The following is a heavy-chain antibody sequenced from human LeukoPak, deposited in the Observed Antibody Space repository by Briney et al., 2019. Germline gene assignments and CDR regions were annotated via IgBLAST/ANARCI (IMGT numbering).Heavy chain of an antibody. J-gene: IGHJ6*03. V-gene: IGHV4-38-2*02. Sequence: PSETLSLTCTVSGYSISSGYYWGWIRQPPGKGLEWIGSIYHSGSTYYNPSLKSRVTISVDTSKNQFSLKLSSVTAADTAVYYCARVVGAAAGTSYYYYMDVWGKGTTVTISS. CDR1: GYSISSGYY. CDR2: IYHSGST. D-gene: IGHD6-13*01. CDR3: ARVVGAAAGTSYYYYMDV.